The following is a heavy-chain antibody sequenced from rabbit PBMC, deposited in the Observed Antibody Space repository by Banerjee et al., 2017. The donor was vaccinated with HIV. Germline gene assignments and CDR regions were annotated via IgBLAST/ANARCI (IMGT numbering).Heavy chain of an antibody. J-gene: IGHJ4*01. D-gene: IGHD1-1*01. CDR3: ARDLTSVIGWNFNL. V-gene: IGHV1S45*01. CDR1: GFDLSSYYY. CDR2: INTATAKG. Sequence: QEQLVESGGGLVQPEGSLTLTCTASGFDLSSYYYMSWVRQAPGEGLEWIGCINTATAKGVYATWAKGRFTISRTSSTTVTLQMTSLTAADTATYFCARDLTSVIGWNFNLWGPGTLVTVS.